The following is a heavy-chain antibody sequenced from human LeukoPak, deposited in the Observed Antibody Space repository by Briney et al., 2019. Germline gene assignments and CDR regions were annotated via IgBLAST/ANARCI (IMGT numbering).Heavy chain of an antibody. J-gene: IGHJ6*02. CDR3: ARGGLYGSGSRHGMDV. CDR1: GGSFSGYY. V-gene: IGHV4-34*01. D-gene: IGHD3-10*01. CDR2: INHSGST. Sequence: SETLSPTCAVYGGSFSGYYWSWIRQPPGKGLEWIGEINHSGSTNYNPSLKSRVTISVDTSKNQFSLKLSSVTAADTAVYYCARGGLYGSGSRHGMDVWGQGTTVTVSS.